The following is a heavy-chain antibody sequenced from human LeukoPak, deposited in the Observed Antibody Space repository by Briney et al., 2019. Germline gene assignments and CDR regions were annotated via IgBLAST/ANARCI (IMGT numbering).Heavy chain of an antibody. CDR3: AKELDTMFFDY. CDR2: AGWAGGTT. Sequence: GGSLRLSCATSGFNFDRYTIHWVRQAPGKGLEWVSLAGWAGGTTFYSDSVRGRFTIPRDSGRKSVYLQMNSLTTDDTAFYFCAKELDTMFFDYWGQGALVTVSS. CDR1: GFNFDRYT. D-gene: IGHD3-10*02. J-gene: IGHJ4*02. V-gene: IGHV3-43*01.